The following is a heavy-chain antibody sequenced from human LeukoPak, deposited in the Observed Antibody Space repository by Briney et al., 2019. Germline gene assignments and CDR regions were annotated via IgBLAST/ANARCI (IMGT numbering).Heavy chain of an antibody. V-gene: IGHV3-7*01. Sequence: GGSLRLSCAASGFTFSSYWMSWLRQAPGKGLEWVANIKQDGSEKYYVDSVKGRFTISRDNAKNSLYLQMNSLRAEDTAVYYCAPPVIAAAGHSPHWGQGTLVTVSS. D-gene: IGHD6-13*01. CDR1: GFTFSSYW. CDR2: IKQDGSEK. CDR3: APPVIAAAGHSPH. J-gene: IGHJ4*02.